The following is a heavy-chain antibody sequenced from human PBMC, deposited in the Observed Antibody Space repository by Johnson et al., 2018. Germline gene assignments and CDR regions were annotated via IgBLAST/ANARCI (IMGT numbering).Heavy chain of an antibody. Sequence: EVQLVETGGGVVRPGGSLRLSCVVSGFTFDDHGMSWVRPAPGTGLEWVSGIHWNGGASGYADSVKGRFTIPRDTAKKHMYLQMEFLRAEDTALSHCARGHNWNYQGGLDVWGQGTTVTVSS. CDR2: IHWNGGAS. CDR1: GFTFDDHG. D-gene: IGHD1-7*01. CDR3: ARGHNWNYQGGLDV. V-gene: IGHV3-20*01. J-gene: IGHJ6*02.